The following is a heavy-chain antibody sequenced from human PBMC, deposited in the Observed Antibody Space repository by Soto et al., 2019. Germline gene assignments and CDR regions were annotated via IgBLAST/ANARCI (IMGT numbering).Heavy chain of an antibody. Sequence: SETLSLTCAVYGGSFSGYYWSWIRQPPGKGLEWIGEINHSGSTNYNPSLKSRVTISVDTSKNQFSLKLSSVTAADTAVYYCARGLEDYYDSSGSGWFDPWGQGTLVNVS. V-gene: IGHV4-34*01. D-gene: IGHD3-22*01. J-gene: IGHJ5*02. CDR1: GGSFSGYY. CDR2: INHSGST. CDR3: ARGLEDYYDSSGSGWFDP.